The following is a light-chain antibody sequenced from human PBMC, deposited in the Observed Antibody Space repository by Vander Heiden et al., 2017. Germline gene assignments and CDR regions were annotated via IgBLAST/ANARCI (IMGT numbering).Light chain of an antibody. V-gene: IGLV1-40*01. CDR3: QSYDSSLSGVV. CDR1: SSNIGAGYD. CDR2: GNS. J-gene: IGLJ2*01. Sequence: QSVLTQPPEVYGAPGQGVTISCTGSSSNIGAGYDVHWYQQLPGTAPKLLIYGNSNRPSGVPDRFSGSKSGTSASLAITGLQAEDEADYYCQSYDSSLSGVVFGGGTKLTVL.